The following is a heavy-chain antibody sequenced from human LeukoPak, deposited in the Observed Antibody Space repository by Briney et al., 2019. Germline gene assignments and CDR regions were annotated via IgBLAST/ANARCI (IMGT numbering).Heavy chain of an antibody. CDR2: INPRGST. V-gene: IGHV4-34*01. CDR1: GGSFSGYY. CDR3: ARRRLGYYFDY. Sequence: PSETLSLSCGVYGGSFSGYYWSWIRQPPGKGLEWIGEINPRGSTNYNPSLKSRVTLSADTSKNQFSLTLDSVTAADTAVYYCARRRLGYYFDYWGQGTLVTVSS. D-gene: IGHD5-24*01. J-gene: IGHJ4*02.